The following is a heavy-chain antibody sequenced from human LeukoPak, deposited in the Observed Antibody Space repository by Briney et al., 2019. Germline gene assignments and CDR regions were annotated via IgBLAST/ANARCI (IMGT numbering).Heavy chain of an antibody. V-gene: IGHV1-24*01. CDR1: GYTLTELS. D-gene: IGHD3-3*01. CDR2: FDPEDGET. CDR3: ATPKPATYYDFWSGYLGYYYYGMDV. J-gene: IGHJ6*02. Sequence: SVKVSCKVSGYTLTELSMHWVRQAPGKGLEWMGGFDPEDGETIYAQKFQGRVTMTEDTSTDTAYMELSSLRSEDTAVYYCATPKPATYYDFWSGYLGYYYYGMDVWGQGTTVTVSS.